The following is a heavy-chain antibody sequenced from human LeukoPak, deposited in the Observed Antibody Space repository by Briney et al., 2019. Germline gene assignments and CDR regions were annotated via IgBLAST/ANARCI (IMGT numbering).Heavy chain of an antibody. D-gene: IGHD3-9*01. CDR3: ARPSYDILTGYYHFDY. V-gene: IGHV5-51*01. CDR1: EYSFTSYW. J-gene: IGHJ4*02. Sequence: GESLKISCKGSEYSFTSYWIGWVRQMPGKGLEWMGIIYPGDSDTRYSPSFQGQVTISADKSISTAYLQWSSLKASDTAMYYCARPSYDILTGYYHFDYWGQGTLVTVSS. CDR2: IYPGDSDT.